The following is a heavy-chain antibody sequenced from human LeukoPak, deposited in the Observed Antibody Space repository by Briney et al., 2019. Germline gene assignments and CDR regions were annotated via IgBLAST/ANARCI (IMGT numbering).Heavy chain of an antibody. CDR3: LVTTVVGVDY. CDR1: GFTLSSYW. J-gene: IGHJ4*02. CDR2: IKQEGSEK. D-gene: IGHD4-23*01. Sequence: GGSLRLSCAASGFTLSSYWMSWVRQAPGKGLEWVANIKQEGSEKYYVDSVKGRFTISRDNSKNTLYLQMNSLRAEDTAVYYCLVTTVVGVDYWGQGTLVTVSS. V-gene: IGHV3-7*03.